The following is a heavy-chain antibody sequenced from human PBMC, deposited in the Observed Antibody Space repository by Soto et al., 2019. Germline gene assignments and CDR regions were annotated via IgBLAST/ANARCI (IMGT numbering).Heavy chain of an antibody. CDR3: ARDGDCSGGSCYSHWFDP. CDR1: GGSISSYY. V-gene: IGHV4-59*01. D-gene: IGHD2-15*01. CDR2: IYYSGSA. J-gene: IGHJ5*02. Sequence: TLSLTCTVSGGSISSYYWSWIRQPPGKGLEWIGYIYYSGSANYNPSLKSRVTISVDTSKNQFSLKLSSVTAADTAVYYCARDGDCSGGSCYSHWFDPWGQGTLVTVSS.